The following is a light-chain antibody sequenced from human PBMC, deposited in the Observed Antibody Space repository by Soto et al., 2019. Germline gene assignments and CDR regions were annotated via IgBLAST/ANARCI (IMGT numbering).Light chain of an antibody. CDR1: NSDVGGYNY. CDR3: SSYTSSSTLV. Sequence: QSALNQPASVSGSPGQSITISCTGANSDVGGYNYVSWYQQHPGKAPKLMIYEVSNRPSGVSNRFSGSKSGNTASLTISGLRAEDEADYYCSSYTSSSTLVFGTGTKVTVL. V-gene: IGLV2-14*01. J-gene: IGLJ1*01. CDR2: EVS.